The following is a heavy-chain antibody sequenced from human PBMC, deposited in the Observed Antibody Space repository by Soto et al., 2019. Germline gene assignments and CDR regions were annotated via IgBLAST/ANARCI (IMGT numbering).Heavy chain of an antibody. CDR2: IIPIFGTA. CDR3: ARRALHSYGYCAFDI. D-gene: IGHD5-18*01. CDR1: GGTFSSYA. J-gene: IGHJ3*02. V-gene: IGHV1-69*13. Sequence: ASVKVSCKASGGTFSSYAISWVRQAPGQGLEWMGGIIPIFGTANYAQKFQGRVTITADESTSTAYMELSSLRSEDTAVYYCARRALHSYGYCAFDIWGQGTMVTVSS.